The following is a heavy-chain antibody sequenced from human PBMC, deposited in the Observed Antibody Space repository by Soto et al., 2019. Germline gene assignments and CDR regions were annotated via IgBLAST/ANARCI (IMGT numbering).Heavy chain of an antibody. Sequence: QVQLVQSGAEVKNPGASVKVSCKASGYRFTSYGIGWVRQAPGQGLEWMGWINAYNGNTNYAQNLQGRVTLTTDTSTSTAYMELRSLRSHDTAAYYCAMVDVYVTPSPQDVWGQGTTVTVSS. CDR1: GYRFTSYG. V-gene: IGHV1-18*01. CDR2: INAYNGNT. J-gene: IGHJ6*02. CDR3: AMVDVYVTPSPQDV. D-gene: IGHD3-16*01.